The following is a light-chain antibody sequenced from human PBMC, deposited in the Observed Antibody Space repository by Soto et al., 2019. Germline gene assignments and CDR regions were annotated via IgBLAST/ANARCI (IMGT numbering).Light chain of an antibody. CDR3: QQRSSWPPVT. Sequence: EIVLTQSPATLSLSPGERATLSCRAIQSGSRFLAWYQQKPGQAPRLLIYDASNRATGIPARFSGSGSGTDFTLTISSLEPEDFAVYYCQQRSSWPPVTFGQGTRLEIK. CDR1: QSGSRF. V-gene: IGKV3-11*01. CDR2: DAS. J-gene: IGKJ5*01.